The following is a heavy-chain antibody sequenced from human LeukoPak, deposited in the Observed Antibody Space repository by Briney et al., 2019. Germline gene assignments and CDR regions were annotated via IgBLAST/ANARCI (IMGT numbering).Heavy chain of an antibody. CDR1: GFTFSTYA. CDR3: AKDGYNYDSSGHFDY. CDR2: ISGSGGAT. J-gene: IGHJ4*02. D-gene: IGHD3-22*01. Sequence: PGGSLRLSCAASGFTFSTYAMHWVRQPPGKGLEWVSAISGSGGATYHADPDSVKGRFIISRDNSKNTLYLQINSLRVEDTAVYYCAKDGYNYDSSGHFDYWGQGTLVTVSS. V-gene: IGHV3-23*01.